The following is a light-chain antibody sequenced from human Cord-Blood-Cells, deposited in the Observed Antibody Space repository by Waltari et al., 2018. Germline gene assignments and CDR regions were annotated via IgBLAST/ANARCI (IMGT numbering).Light chain of an antibody. CDR2: EGS. V-gene: IGLV2-23*01. J-gene: IGLJ3*02. CDR3: CSYAGSSNWV. CDR1: TRDVGSYNL. Sequence: QSALTQPASVSGSPGQSVTLACTVTTRDVGSYNLVSWYQQHPGKAPKLMIYEGSKRPSGVSNRFSGAKSGNTSSLTISGLQAEDEADYYCCSYAGSSNWVFGGGTKLTVL.